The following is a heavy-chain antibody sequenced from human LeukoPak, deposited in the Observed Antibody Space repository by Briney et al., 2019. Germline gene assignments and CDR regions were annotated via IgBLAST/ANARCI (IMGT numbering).Heavy chain of an antibody. CDR3: ASSWLQYYYYGMDV. J-gene: IGHJ6*02. V-gene: IGHV4-39*07. Sequence: SETLSLTCTVSGGSISSSSYYWGWIRQPPGKGLEWIGSISYSGSTHYNPSLKSRVTVSRDTSKNQFSLKLSSVTAADTAVYYCASSWLQYYYYGMDVWGQGTTVTVSS. CDR2: ISYSGST. D-gene: IGHD6-19*01. CDR1: GGSISSSSYY.